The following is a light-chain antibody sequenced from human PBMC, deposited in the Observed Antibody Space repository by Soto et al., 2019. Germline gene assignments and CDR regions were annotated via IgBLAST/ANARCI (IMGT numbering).Light chain of an antibody. CDR1: QSISSAY. CDR2: GAS. CDR3: QQRSNWPPLIT. V-gene: IGKV3D-20*02. J-gene: IGKJ5*01. Sequence: EVVLTQSPGTLSLSPGERATLSCRASQSISSAYLAWYLQKPGQTPRLLIYGASNRAAGIPDRFSGSGSGTDFTLTISRLEPEDFAVYYCQQRSNWPPLITFGQGTRLEIK.